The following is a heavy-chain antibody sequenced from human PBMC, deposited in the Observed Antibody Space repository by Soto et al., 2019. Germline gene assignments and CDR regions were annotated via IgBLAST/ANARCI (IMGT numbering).Heavy chain of an antibody. Sequence: EVQLVESGGGLIQPGGSLRLSCAASGFTVSSDYMSWVRQAPGKGLEWVSVIYTGGSTYYADSVKGRFTFSRDNSKNTLYLQMSSLRAEDTAMYYCARAYGGNPALFDPWGQGTLVTVSS. CDR1: GFTVSSDY. J-gene: IGHJ5*02. CDR2: IYTGGST. V-gene: IGHV3-53*01. CDR3: ARAYGGNPALFDP. D-gene: IGHD4-17*01.